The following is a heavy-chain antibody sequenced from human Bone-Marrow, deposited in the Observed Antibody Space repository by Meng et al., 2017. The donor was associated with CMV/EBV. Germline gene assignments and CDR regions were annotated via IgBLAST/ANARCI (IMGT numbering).Heavy chain of an antibody. J-gene: IGHJ6*01. D-gene: IGHD6-19*01. Sequence: ASVKVSCKASGYTFTSYAMHWVRQAPGQRREWMGWSNAGNGNTKYSQEFQGRVTITRDTSASTAYMELSSLKSEDMAVYYCATSRTGENGAGYYGMDVWGQGTTVTVSS. CDR2: SNAGNGNT. CDR3: ATSRTGENGAGYYGMDV. CDR1: GYTFTSYA. V-gene: IGHV1-3*02.